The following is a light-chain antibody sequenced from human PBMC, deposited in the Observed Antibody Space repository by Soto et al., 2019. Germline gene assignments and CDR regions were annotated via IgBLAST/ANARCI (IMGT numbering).Light chain of an antibody. J-gene: IGLJ1*01. CDR3: SSYTASNTYV. V-gene: IGLV2-14*01. Sequence: QSVLTHPASVSGSPGQSIAISCTGTDSDVGGYSYVSWYQQYPGKAPKLIIYDVSNRPSGVSDRFSGSKSGNTASLTISGLQAEDEADYYCSSYTASNTYVFGSGTKVTVL. CDR1: DSDVGGYSY. CDR2: DVS.